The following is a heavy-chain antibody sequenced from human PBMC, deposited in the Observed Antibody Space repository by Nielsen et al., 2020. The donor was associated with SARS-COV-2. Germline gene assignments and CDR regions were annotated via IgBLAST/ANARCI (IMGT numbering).Heavy chain of an antibody. CDR1: GGTFSSYA. CDR2: IIPIFGTA. V-gene: IGHV1-69*13. Sequence: SVKVSCKASGGTFSSYAISWVRQAPGQGLEWMGGIIPIFGTANYAQKFQGRVTITADESTSTAYMELSSLRSDDTAVYYCARDLRMVFDYWGQGTLVTVSS. D-gene: IGHD3-10*01. J-gene: IGHJ4*02. CDR3: ARDLRMVFDY.